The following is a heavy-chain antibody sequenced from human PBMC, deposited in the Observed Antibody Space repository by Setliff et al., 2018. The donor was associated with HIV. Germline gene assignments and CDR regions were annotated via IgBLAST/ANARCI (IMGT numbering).Heavy chain of an antibody. J-gene: IGHJ4*02. CDR3: ARTSTYYYGSGSYYKNDY. CDR1: GFTFSSYS. D-gene: IGHD3-10*01. CDR2: ISSSSSYI. V-gene: IGHV3-21*01. Sequence: PGGSLRLSCAASGFTFSSYSMNWVRQAPGKGLEWVSSISSSSSYIYYADSVKGRFTISRDNAKNSLYLQMNSLRAEDTAVYYCARTSTYYYGSGSYYKNDYWGQGTLVTVSS.